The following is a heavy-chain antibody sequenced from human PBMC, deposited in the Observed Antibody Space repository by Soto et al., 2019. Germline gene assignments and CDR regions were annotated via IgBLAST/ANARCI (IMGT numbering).Heavy chain of an antibody. V-gene: IGHV3-30-3*01. J-gene: IGHJ4*02. D-gene: IGHD3-22*01. CDR2: ISYDGSNK. Sequence: PGGSLRLSCAASGFTFSSYAIHWVRQAPGKGLEWVAVISYDGSNKYYADSVKGRFTISRDNSKNTLYLQMNSMRAEDTAVYYCAKGPLYYYDSGGYSQYWGQGTLVTVSS. CDR3: AKGPLYYYDSGGYSQY. CDR1: GFTFSSYA.